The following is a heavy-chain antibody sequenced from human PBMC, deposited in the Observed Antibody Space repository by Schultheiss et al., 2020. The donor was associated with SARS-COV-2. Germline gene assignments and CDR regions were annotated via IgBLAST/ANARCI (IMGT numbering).Heavy chain of an antibody. D-gene: IGHD6-19*01. J-gene: IGHJ4*02. CDR3: AQGGNAWYF. CDR1: GFTFSSYW. Sequence: GGSLRLSCAASGFTFSSYWMHWVRQAPGKGLVWVSAISDSGAATSYADSVKGRFTISRDNSKNTLYLQLNSLRVDDTAVYYCAQGGNAWYFWGQGTLVTVSS. V-gene: IGHV3-23*01. CDR2: ISDSGAAT.